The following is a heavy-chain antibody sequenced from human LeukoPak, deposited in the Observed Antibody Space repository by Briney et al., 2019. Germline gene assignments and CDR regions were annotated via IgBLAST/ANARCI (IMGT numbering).Heavy chain of an antibody. J-gene: IGHJ4*02. Sequence: KASETLSLTCTVSGGSISSGSYYWSWIRQPAGKGLEWIGRIYTSGITNYNPSLKSRVTISVDTSKNQFSLKLSSVTAADTAVYYCARKQWVGYYFDTWSQGTLVTVSS. CDR3: ARKQWVGYYFDT. V-gene: IGHV4-61*02. CDR2: IYTSGIT. CDR1: GGSISSGSYY. D-gene: IGHD6-19*01.